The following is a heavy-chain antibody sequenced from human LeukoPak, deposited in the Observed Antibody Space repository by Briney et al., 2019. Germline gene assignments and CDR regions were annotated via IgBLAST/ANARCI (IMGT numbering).Heavy chain of an antibody. Sequence: GASVKVSCKVSGYTLTELSMHWVRQAPGKGLEWMGGFDPEDGETIYAQKFQGRVTMTEDTSTDTAYMELSSLRSEDTAVYYCATALGDDILTGYYNSFGYWGQGTLVTVSS. CDR3: ATALGDDILTGYYNSFGY. D-gene: IGHD3-9*01. CDR2: FDPEDGET. J-gene: IGHJ4*02. CDR1: GYTLTELS. V-gene: IGHV1-24*01.